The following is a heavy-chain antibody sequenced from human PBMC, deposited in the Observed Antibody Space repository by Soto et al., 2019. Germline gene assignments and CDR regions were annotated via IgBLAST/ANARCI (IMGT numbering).Heavy chain of an antibody. CDR3: ARTYCSGGSCYPGGNWFDP. CDR2: TYYSGST. Sequence: SETLSLTCTVSGGSISSYYWSWIRQPPGKGLEWIGYTYYSGSTNYNPSLKSRVTMSVDTSRNQFSLKLNSVTAADTAVYYCARTYCSGGSCYPGGNWFDPWGQGTLVTVAA. V-gene: IGHV4-59*01. J-gene: IGHJ5*02. CDR1: GGSISSYY. D-gene: IGHD2-15*01.